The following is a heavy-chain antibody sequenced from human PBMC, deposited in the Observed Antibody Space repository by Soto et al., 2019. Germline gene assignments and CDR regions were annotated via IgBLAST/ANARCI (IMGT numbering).Heavy chain of an antibody. D-gene: IGHD6-13*01. J-gene: IGHJ5*02. CDR1: GFTFRSFT. Sequence: NPGGSLRLSCAASGFTFRSFTVNWVRQAPGKGLEWVSTISSNSAYIYYTDALRGRFTISRDNAKNSLHLQMNSLRAEDTAVYYCTRDASRDSSARGWFDPWGPGTLVTVSS. V-gene: IGHV3-21*01. CDR3: TRDASRDSSARGWFDP. CDR2: ISSNSAYI.